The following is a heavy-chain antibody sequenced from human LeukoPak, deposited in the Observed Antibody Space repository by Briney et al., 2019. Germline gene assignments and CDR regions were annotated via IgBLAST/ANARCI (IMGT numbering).Heavy chain of an antibody. J-gene: IGHJ2*01. D-gene: IGHD3-22*01. V-gene: IGHV3-7*01. CDR1: GFTSSSYW. Sequence: GGSLRLSCAASGFTSSSYWMSWVRQAPGKGLEWVANIKQDGSEKYYVDSVKGRFTISRDNAKNSLYLQMNSLRAEDTAVYYCATAQLYYYDSSGPPNWYFDLWGRGTLVTVSS. CDR2: IKQDGSEK. CDR3: ATAQLYYYDSSGPPNWYFDL.